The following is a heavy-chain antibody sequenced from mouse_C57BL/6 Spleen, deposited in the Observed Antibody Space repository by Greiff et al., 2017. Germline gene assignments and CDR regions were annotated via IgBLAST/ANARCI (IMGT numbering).Heavy chain of an antibody. D-gene: IGHD1-1*01. CDR2: IWRGGST. Sequence: QVQLQQSGPGLVQPSQSLSITCTVSGFSLTSYGVHWVRQSPGKGLEWLGVIWRGGSTDYTAAFMSRLSITKDNSKSQVFFKMNSLQADDTAIYYCATPFYYGSSYYAMDYWGQGTSVTVSS. V-gene: IGHV2-5*01. CDR3: ATPFYYGSSYYAMDY. CDR1: GFSLTSYG. J-gene: IGHJ4*01.